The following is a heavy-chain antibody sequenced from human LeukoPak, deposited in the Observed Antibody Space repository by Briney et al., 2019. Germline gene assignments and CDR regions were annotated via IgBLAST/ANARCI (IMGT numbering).Heavy chain of an antibody. V-gene: IGHV3-20*04. CDR3: ARVGVRGVIISYFDY. CDR2: INWNGGST. J-gene: IGHJ4*02. D-gene: IGHD3-10*01. CDR1: GFTFDDYG. Sequence: GGSLRLSCAASGFTFDDYGMSWVRHAPGKGLEWVSGINWNGGSTGYADSVKGRFTISRDNAKNSLYLQMNSLRAEDTALYYCARVGVRGVIISYFDYWGQGTLVTVSS.